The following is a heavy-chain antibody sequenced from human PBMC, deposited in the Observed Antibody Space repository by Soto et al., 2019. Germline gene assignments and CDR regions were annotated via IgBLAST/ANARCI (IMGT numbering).Heavy chain of an antibody. Sequence: ASVKVSCKVSGYTLTELSMHWVRQAPGKGLEWMGGFDPEDGETIYAQKFQGRVTMTEDTSTDTAYMELSSLRSEDTAVYYCATGVYDSRGGERTGYFDYWGQGTLVTVSS. CDR2: FDPEDGET. V-gene: IGHV1-24*01. CDR1: GYTLTELS. D-gene: IGHD3-22*01. CDR3: ATGVYDSRGGERTGYFDY. J-gene: IGHJ4*02.